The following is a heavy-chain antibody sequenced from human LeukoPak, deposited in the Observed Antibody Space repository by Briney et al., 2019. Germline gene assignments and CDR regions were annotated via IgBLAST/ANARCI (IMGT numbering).Heavy chain of an antibody. Sequence: PSETLSLTCTVSGGSISSYYWSWIRQPPGKGLEWIGYIYYSGSTNYNPSLKSRVTISVDTSKNQFSLKLSSVTAADTAVYYCARDRDGYLYYFDCWGQGTLVTVSS. CDR2: IYYSGST. J-gene: IGHJ4*02. V-gene: IGHV4-59*13. CDR3: ARDRDGYLYYFDC. CDR1: GGSISSYY. D-gene: IGHD5-24*01.